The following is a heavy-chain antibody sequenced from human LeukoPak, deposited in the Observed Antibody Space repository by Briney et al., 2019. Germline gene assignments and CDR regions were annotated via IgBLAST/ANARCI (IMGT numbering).Heavy chain of an antibody. CDR3: ARTYSSSRDYYYMDV. V-gene: IGHV1-46*01. Sequence: ASVKVSCKASGYTFTSYYMHWVRQAPGQGLEWMGIINPSGGSTSYAQKFQGRVTMTRDMSTSTVYMELSSLRSEDTAVYYCARTYSSSRDYYYMDVWGKGTTVTVSS. J-gene: IGHJ6*03. CDR2: INPSGGST. CDR1: GYTFTSYY. D-gene: IGHD6-6*01.